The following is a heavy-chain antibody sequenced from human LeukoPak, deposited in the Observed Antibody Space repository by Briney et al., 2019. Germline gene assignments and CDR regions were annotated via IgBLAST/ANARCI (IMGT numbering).Heavy chain of an antibody. Sequence: PGGSLRLSCAASGFTFSSYSMNWVRQAPGKGLEWVSSISSSSYIYYADSVKGRFTISRDNAKNSLYLQMNSLRAEDTAVYYCAREAYYDGSGLDYYGMDVWGQGTTVTVSS. J-gene: IGHJ6*02. V-gene: IGHV3-21*01. D-gene: IGHD3-22*01. CDR1: GFTFSSYS. CDR3: AREAYYDGSGLDYYGMDV. CDR2: ISSSSYI.